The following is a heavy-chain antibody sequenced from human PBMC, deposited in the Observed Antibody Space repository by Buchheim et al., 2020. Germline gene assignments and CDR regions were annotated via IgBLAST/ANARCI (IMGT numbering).Heavy chain of an antibody. CDR1: GGSISTYY. Sequence: QVQLQESGPGLVRPSETLSLTCTVSGGSISTYYWSWIRQPPGKGLEWIGEIYHSGSTNYNPSLKSRVTILVDKSKNQFSLKLSSVTAADTAVYYCARDSRFGETNYYYYGMDVWGQGTT. D-gene: IGHD3-10*01. V-gene: IGHV4-59*12. J-gene: IGHJ6*02. CDR3: ARDSRFGETNYYYYGMDV. CDR2: IYHSGST.